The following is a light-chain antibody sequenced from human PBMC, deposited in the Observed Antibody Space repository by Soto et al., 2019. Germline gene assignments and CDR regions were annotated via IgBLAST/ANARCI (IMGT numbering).Light chain of an antibody. CDR3: QSADSSGTYCV. CDR1: ALPKQY. CDR2: KDS. Sequence: SYELTQPPSVSVSPGQTARITCSGDALPKQYAYWYQQKPGQAPVLVIYKDSERPSGIPERFSGSSSGTTVTLTISGVKAXXXXXXYCQSADSSGTYCVFGGGTKLTVL. V-gene: IGLV3-25*02. J-gene: IGLJ2*01.